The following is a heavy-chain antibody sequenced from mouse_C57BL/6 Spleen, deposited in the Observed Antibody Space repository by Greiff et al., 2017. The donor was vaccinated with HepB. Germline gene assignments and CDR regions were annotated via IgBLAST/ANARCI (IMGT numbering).Heavy chain of an antibody. D-gene: IGHD1-1*01. J-gene: IGHJ1*03. V-gene: IGHV1-69*01. CDR3: ARGNITTVVNFDV. CDR2: IDPSDSYT. Sequence: QVQLQQPGAELVMPGASVKLSCKASGYTLTSYWMHWVKQRPGQGLEWIGEIDPSDSYTNYNQKFKGKSTLTVDKSSSTAYMQLSSLTSEDSAVYYCARGNITTVVNFDVWGTGTTVTVSS. CDR1: GYTLTSYW.